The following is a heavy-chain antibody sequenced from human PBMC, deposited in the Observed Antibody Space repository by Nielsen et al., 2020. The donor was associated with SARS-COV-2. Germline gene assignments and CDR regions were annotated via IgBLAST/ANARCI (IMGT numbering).Heavy chain of an antibody. Sequence: FQGRVTITRDTSASTAYMELSSLRSEDTAVYYCARAYYYGSGGAYDYWGQGTLVTVSS. CDR3: ARAYYYGSGGAYDY. V-gene: IGHV1-3*01. J-gene: IGHJ4*02. D-gene: IGHD3-10*01.